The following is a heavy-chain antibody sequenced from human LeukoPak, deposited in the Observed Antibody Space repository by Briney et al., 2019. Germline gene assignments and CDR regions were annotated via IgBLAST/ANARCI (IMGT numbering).Heavy chain of an antibody. D-gene: IGHD1-26*01. Sequence: PGGSLGLSCAPSGLTSRSFSINWVGKAPGKGRGWVSSIISIISSKYYADSVKGRFTISRDNAKNSLCLQMNSLRAEDTAVYYCAKDRSKGSYGDEFDFWGQGTLVTVSS. CDR1: GLTSRSFS. J-gene: IGHJ4*02. CDR2: IISIISSK. V-gene: IGHV3-21*01. CDR3: AKDRSKGSYGDEFDF.